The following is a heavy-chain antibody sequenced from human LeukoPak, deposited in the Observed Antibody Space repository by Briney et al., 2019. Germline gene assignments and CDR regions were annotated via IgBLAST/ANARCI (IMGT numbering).Heavy chain of an antibody. Sequence: SETLSLTCTVSGGSISSYYWSWIRQPAGKGLEWIGRIYTSGSTNYNPSLKSRATMSVDTSKNQFSLKLSSVTAADTAVYYCASTIIYDILTGYYSSFDYWGQGTLVTVSS. CDR1: GGSISSYY. J-gene: IGHJ4*02. V-gene: IGHV4-4*07. D-gene: IGHD3-9*01. CDR3: ASTIIYDILTGYYSSFDY. CDR2: IYTSGST.